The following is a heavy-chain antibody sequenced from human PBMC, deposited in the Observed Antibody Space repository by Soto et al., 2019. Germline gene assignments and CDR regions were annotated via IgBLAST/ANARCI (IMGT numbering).Heavy chain of an antibody. V-gene: IGHV3-21*01. CDR2: ISSSSSYI. D-gene: IGHD1-7*01. CDR1: GFTFSSYS. Sequence: EVQLVESGGGLVKPGGSLRLSCAASGFTFSSYSMNWVRQAPGKGLEWVSSISSSSSYIYYADSVKGRFTISRDNAKNSLYLQMNSLRAEDTAVYYCARDGAAANSIYFDYWGQGTLVTVSS. J-gene: IGHJ4*02. CDR3: ARDGAAANSIYFDY.